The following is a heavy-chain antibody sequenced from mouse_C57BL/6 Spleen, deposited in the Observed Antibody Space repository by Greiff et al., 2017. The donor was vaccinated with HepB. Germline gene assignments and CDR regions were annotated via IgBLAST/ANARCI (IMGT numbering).Heavy chain of an antibody. CDR2: IYPGDGDT. CDR1: GYAFSSYW. D-gene: IGHD1-1*01. J-gene: IGHJ2*01. V-gene: IGHV1-80*01. Sequence: QVQLQQSGAELVKPGASVKISCKASGYAFSSYWMNWVKQRPGKGLEWIGQIYPGDGDTNYNGKFKGKATLTADKSSSTAYMQLSSLTSEDSAVYFCARGGITTVVATNYFDYWGQGTTLTVSS. CDR3: ARGGITTVVATNYFDY.